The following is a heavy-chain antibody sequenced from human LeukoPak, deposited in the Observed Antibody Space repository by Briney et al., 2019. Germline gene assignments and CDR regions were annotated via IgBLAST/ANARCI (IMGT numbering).Heavy chain of an antibody. CDR3: AREVMITFGGVMTHWFDP. CDR1: GYTFTSYA. Sequence: ASVKVSCKASGYTFTSYAVNWVRQAPGQGLEWMGWINANTGNPTYAQGFTGRFVFSLDTSVSTAYLQISSLKAEDTAVYYCAREVMITFGGVMTHWFDPWGQGTLVTVSS. V-gene: IGHV7-4-1*02. D-gene: IGHD3-16*01. CDR2: INANTGNP. J-gene: IGHJ5*02.